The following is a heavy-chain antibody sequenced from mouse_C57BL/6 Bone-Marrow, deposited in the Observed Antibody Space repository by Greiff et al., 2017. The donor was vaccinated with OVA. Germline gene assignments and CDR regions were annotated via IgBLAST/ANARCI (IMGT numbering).Heavy chain of an antibody. D-gene: IGHD1-1*01. CDR3: ARADYYGSSYDAMDY. CDR1: GYTFTDYY. V-gene: IGHV1-76*01. Sequence: VQLVESGAELVRPGASVKLSCKASGYTFTDYYINWVKQRPGQGLERIARIYPGSGNTYYNEKFKGKATLTAEKSSSTAYMQLSSLTSEDSAVYFCARADYYGSSYDAMDYWGQGTSVTVSS. CDR2: IYPGSGNT. J-gene: IGHJ4*01.